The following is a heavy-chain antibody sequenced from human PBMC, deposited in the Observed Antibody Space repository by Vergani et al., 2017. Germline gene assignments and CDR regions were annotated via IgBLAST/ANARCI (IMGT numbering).Heavy chain of an antibody. CDR1: GFTLSNYD. J-gene: IGHJ4*02. D-gene: IGHD3-16*01. CDR3: AKHFRGWGIDY. Sequence: QVQLVEAGGGVVQRGGSLRLSCATSGFTLSNYDMQWIRQGPGKGLEFVAVIKFDGSNQYYADSVKGRFTLSRDFSKNKLYLKRNSLRTDDTATYYCAKHFRGWGIDYWGQGTQVIVSS. V-gene: IGHV3-30*02. CDR2: IKFDGSNQ.